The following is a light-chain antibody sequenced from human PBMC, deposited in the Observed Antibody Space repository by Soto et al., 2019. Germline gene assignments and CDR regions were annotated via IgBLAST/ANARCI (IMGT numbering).Light chain of an antibody. Sequence: DIQMTQSPSSLSASVGDRVTITCRASQSISTFLNWYQQKPGKAPTLLIYGASSLQSGVPSRFTGSGSGTDFTLTISSLQPEDFATYYCQQSYSSPRTFGQGTKLEIK. CDR3: QQSYSSPRT. CDR1: QSISTF. CDR2: GAS. J-gene: IGKJ2*01. V-gene: IGKV1-39*01.